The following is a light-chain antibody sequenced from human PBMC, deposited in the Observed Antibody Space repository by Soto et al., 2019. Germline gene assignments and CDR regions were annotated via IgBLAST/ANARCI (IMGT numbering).Light chain of an antibody. CDR3: QQYNSWPRT. V-gene: IGKV1-5*03. Sequence: DIQMTQSPYTLSTSLGDRVTITCRASQTVSGWLAWFQQKPGKAPKLLIYKTSTLEGGVPSRFSGSGSGTEFTLTISSLQPDDFATYYCQQYNSWPRTFDQGTKVDIK. J-gene: IGKJ1*01. CDR2: KTS. CDR1: QTVSGW.